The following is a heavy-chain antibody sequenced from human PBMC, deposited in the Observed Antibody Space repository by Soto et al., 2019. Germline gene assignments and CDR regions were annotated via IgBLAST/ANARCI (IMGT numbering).Heavy chain of an antibody. CDR2: IIPFLGVT. V-gene: IGHV1-69*04. CDR1: GGTYSPYT. D-gene: IGHD3-16*01. CDR3: ARDWESSVSTWSFGGF. J-gene: IGHJ4*02. Sequence: QVQLVHSGAEVKKPGSSVNVSCKSSGGTYSPYTINWVRQAPGQGLEWMGRIIPFLGVTNYGLKFQARVTITADKATNTAYMELRGLRFEDTAVYYCARDWESSVSTWSFGGFWGRGTLVTVSS.